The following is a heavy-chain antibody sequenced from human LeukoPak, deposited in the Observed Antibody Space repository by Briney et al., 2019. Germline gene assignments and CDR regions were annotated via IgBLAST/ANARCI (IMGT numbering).Heavy chain of an antibody. V-gene: IGHV3-48*01. J-gene: IGHJ4*02. CDR3: ARGRPVDN. D-gene: IGHD1-14*01. Sequence: ETLSLTCTVSGGSISSTNWWNWVRQAPGKGLEWVSYISESSTTIYYADSVKGRFTISRDDAKNSLYLQMNSLRAEDTAIYFCARGRPVDNWGQGTLVTVSS. CDR1: GGSISSTN. CDR2: ISESSTTI.